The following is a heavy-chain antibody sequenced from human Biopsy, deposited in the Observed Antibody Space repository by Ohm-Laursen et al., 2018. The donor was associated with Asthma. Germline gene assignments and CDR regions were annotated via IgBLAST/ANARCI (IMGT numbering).Heavy chain of an antibody. CDR3: ARAVSSSSYWYFDL. CDR2: IYYSGRT. D-gene: IGHD6-6*01. J-gene: IGHJ2*01. Sequence: SETLSLTCIVSGDAMSTGGSYWGWIRQSPGKGLEWIGSIYYSGRTYYNPSLESRVTISADTSKNHFSLKVTSMTAADTAVYYCARAVSSSSYWYFDLWGRGDLVTVSS. V-gene: IGHV4-39*02. CDR1: GDAMSTGGSY.